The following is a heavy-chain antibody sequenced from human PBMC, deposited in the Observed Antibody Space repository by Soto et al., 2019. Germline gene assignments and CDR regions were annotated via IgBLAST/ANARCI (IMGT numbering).Heavy chain of an antibody. CDR3: ARAIDSAYYDILTGYYPFDP. V-gene: IGHV4-59*01. J-gene: IGHJ5*02. Sequence: SETLSLTCTVSGGSISSYYWSWIRQPPGKGLEWIGYIYYSGSTNYNPSLKSRVTISVDTSKNQFSLKLSSVTAADTAVYYCARAIDSAYYDILTGYYPFDPWGQGTLVTVSS. CDR2: IYYSGST. CDR1: GGSISSYY. D-gene: IGHD3-9*01.